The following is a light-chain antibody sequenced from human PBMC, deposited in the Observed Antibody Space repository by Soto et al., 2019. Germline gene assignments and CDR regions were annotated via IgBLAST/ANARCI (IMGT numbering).Light chain of an antibody. J-gene: IGLJ1*01. CDR2: GNS. V-gene: IGLV1-40*01. Sequence: QSVLTQPPSVSGAPGQRVTISCTGSSSNIGAGYDVHWYQQLPGTAPKLLIYGNSNRPSGVPDRFSGSMSGTSASLAITGLQAEDEADYYCQSYDSSLSGAYVFGTGTKVTVL. CDR3: QSYDSSLSGAYV. CDR1: SSNIGAGYD.